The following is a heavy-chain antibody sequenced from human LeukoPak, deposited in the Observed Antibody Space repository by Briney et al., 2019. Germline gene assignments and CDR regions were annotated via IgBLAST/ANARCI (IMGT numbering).Heavy chain of an antibody. Sequence: TSETLSLTCTVSGGSLSTYYWSWIRQPPGKGLEWIGYIYYSGSTNYNPSLKSRVTMSVDTSKNQFSLKLSSVTAADTAVYYCAREGAAGRTDFDYWGQGTLVTVSS. J-gene: IGHJ4*02. V-gene: IGHV4-59*01. D-gene: IGHD6-13*01. CDR3: AREGAAGRTDFDY. CDR2: IYYSGST. CDR1: GGSLSTYY.